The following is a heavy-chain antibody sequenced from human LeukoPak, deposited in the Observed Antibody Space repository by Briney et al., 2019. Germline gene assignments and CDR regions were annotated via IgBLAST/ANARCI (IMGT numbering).Heavy chain of an antibody. CDR1: GFTFSSHW. Sequence: TGGSLRLSCAASGFTFSSHWMHWVRQAPGKGLVWVSRINTDGSSTSYADSVKGRFTISRDNAKNKVYLQMNSLRAEDTAVYYCAVATDFSVYYYYMDVWGKGTTVTVSS. J-gene: IGHJ6*03. D-gene: IGHD3-3*01. CDR2: INTDGSST. CDR3: AVATDFSVYYYYMDV. V-gene: IGHV3-74*01.